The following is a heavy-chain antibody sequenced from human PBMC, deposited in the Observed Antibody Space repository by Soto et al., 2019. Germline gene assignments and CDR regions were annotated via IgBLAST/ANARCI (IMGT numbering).Heavy chain of an antibody. Sequence: QLQLVQSGGEVKTPGASVKVSCTTSGYTFTSHGISWVRQAPGQGREWMGWISTYNGKTDYAQKFQGRVTMTADTRTSTVYMEVRSLRSDDTAVYDCARLLTEGATYREDAFDMWGKGTKVTVSS. V-gene: IGHV1-18*01. J-gene: IGHJ3*02. CDR3: ARLLTEGATYREDAFDM. D-gene: IGHD1-26*01. CDR2: ISTYNGKT. CDR1: GYTFTSHG.